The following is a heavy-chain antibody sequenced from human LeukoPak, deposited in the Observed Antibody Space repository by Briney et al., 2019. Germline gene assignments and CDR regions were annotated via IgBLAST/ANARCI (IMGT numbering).Heavy chain of an antibody. D-gene: IGHD2-8*01. CDR1: GGSVSSGSYY. J-gene: IGHJ3*02. Sequence: PSETLSLTCTVSGGSVSSGSYYWSWIRQPPGKELEWIGYIYYSGSTNSNPSLKSRVTISVDTSKSQFSLKLRSVTTADTALYYCTRSTNLEALDIWGQGTMVTASS. CDR2: IYYSGST. CDR3: TRSTNLEALDI. V-gene: IGHV4-61*01.